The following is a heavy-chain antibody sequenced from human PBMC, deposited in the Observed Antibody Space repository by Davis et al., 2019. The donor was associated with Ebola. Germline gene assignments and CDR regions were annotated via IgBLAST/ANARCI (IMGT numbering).Heavy chain of an antibody. CDR1: GYTFTSYY. J-gene: IGHJ4*02. D-gene: IGHD1-14*01. Sequence: ASVKVSCKASGYTFTSYYMHWVRQAPGQGLEWMGIINPSGGSTSYAQKFQGRVTITADKSTSTAYMELSSLRSEDTAVYYCARDGLSTGADYWGQGTLVTVSS. V-gene: IGHV1-46*01. CDR3: ARDGLSTGADY. CDR2: INPSGGST.